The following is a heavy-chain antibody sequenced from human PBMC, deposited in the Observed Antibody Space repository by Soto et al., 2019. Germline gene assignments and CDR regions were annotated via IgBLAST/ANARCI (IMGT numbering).Heavy chain of an antibody. D-gene: IGHD3-3*02. CDR1: GSTSSTSG. V-gene: IGHV1-18*04. J-gene: IGHJ4*02. CDR2: ISGYNGNT. CDR3: ARDEGIHEFEF. Sequence: KVSGKASGSTSSTSGIGWVRQAPGQGLEWMGWISGYNGNTAYARNLQDRITMTIDAPTTTAYMELRSLRSDDTAVYYRARDEGIHEFEFWGLGTLVTVSS.